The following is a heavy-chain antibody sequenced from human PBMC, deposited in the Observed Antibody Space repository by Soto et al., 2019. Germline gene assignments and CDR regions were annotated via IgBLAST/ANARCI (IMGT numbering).Heavy chain of an antibody. CDR1: GGSISSYY. D-gene: IGHD6-19*01. CDR2: IYYSGST. CDR3: ARGRVGSGSAFDY. Sequence: PSETLSLTCTVSGGSISSYYWSWIRQPPGKGLEWIGYIYYSGSTNYNPSLKSRVTISVDTSKNQFSLKLSSVTAADTAVYYCARGRVGSGSAFDYWGQGTLVTVYS. V-gene: IGHV4-59*01. J-gene: IGHJ4*02.